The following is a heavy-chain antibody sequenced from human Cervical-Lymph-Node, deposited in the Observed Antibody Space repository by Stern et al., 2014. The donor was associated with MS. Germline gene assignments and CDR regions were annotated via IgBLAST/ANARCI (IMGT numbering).Heavy chain of an antibody. D-gene: IGHD6-6*01. V-gene: IGHV4-30-4*01. J-gene: IGHJ4*02. CDR3: ARGRRGSSSSFNY. Sequence: QLQLQESGPGLVKPSQTLSLTCTVSGGSISSGDYYWSWMRQPPGQGLEWIGYIYYSGTTYYNPSLKSRVTISVDTSKNQFSLKLSSVTAADTAVYYCARGRRGSSSSFNYWGQGTLVTVSS. CDR1: GGSISSGDYY. CDR2: IYYSGTT.